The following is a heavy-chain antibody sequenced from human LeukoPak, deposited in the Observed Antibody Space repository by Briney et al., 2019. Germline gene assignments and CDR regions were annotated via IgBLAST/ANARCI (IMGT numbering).Heavy chain of an antibody. CDR2: ISWDGGST. CDR3: ATGSGRYYYYGMDV. Sequence: GGSLRLSRAASGFTFDDYTMHWVRQAPGKGLEWVSLISWDGGSTYYADSVKGRFTISRDNSKNSLYLQMNSLRTEDTALYYCATGSGRYYYYGMDVWGQGTTVTVSS. J-gene: IGHJ6*02. D-gene: IGHD6-19*01. V-gene: IGHV3-43*01. CDR1: GFTFDDYT.